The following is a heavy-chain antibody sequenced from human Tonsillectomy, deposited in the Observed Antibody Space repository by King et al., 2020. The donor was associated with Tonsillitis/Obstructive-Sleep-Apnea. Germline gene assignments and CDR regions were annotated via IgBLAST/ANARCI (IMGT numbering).Heavy chain of an antibody. D-gene: IGHD2-8*02. Sequence: VQLQQWGAGLLKPSETLSLTCAVYGGPFSGYYWSWIRQPPGKGLEWIGEINHSGSTNYNPSLKSRVSISVDTSKNQFSLKLSSVTAADTAVYYCARGSDCTGGVCYTPSWFDPWGQGTQVTVSS. V-gene: IGHV4-34*01. CDR1: GGPFSGYY. CDR3: ARGSDCTGGVCYTPSWFDP. J-gene: IGHJ5*02. CDR2: INHSGST.